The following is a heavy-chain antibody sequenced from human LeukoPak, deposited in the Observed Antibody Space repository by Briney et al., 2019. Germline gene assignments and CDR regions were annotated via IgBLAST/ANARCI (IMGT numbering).Heavy chain of an antibody. V-gene: IGHV3-21*01. J-gene: IGHJ3*02. Sequence: GGSLRLSCAASGFTFSSYSMNWVRQAPGKGLEWVSSISGISSYIYYADSMKGRFTISRDNAKNSLYLQMNSLRAEDTAVYYCVRDCGGVYGDDAFDIWGQGTMVTVSS. D-gene: IGHD2-21*01. CDR2: ISGISSYI. CDR3: VRDCGGVYGDDAFDI. CDR1: GFTFSSYS.